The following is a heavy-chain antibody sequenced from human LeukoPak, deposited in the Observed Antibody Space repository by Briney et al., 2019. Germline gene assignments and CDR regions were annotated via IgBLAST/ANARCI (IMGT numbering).Heavy chain of an antibody. CDR2: IKQDGSEK. V-gene: IGHV3-7*03. CDR1: GFTFSSYW. Sequence: GGSLRLSCAASGFTFSSYWMSWVRQAPGKGLEWVANIKQDGSEKYYVDSVKGRFTISRDNAKNSLYLQMNSLRAEDTAVYYCARDRTEYCSSTSCYSDGMDVWGQGTTVTVSS. CDR3: ARDRTEYCSSTSCYSDGMDV. D-gene: IGHD2-2*01. J-gene: IGHJ6*02.